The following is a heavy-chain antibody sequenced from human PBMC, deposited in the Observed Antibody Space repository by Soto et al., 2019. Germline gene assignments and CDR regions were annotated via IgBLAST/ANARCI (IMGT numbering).Heavy chain of an antibody. V-gene: IGHV1-69*06. CDR3: TIWWEAVRYQSYVLDV. D-gene: IGHD1-26*01. Sequence: QVQLLQSGSEVRKPGSSVKVSCKASGGTHNNYAFTWVRQARGQGLEWVGGIIPIFATVVYAQRFEGRVTISADKSTSTAYTELTNLSFDDTAVYYCTIWWEAVRYQSYVLDVWGQGTAITVSS. CDR2: IIPIFATV. J-gene: IGHJ6*02. CDR1: GGTHNNYA.